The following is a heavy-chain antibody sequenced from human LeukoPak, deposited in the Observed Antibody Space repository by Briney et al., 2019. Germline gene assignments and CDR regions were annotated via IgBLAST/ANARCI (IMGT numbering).Heavy chain of an antibody. Sequence: GASVKVSCKASGYTFTGYYMHWVRQAPGQGLEWMGWINPNSGGTNYAQKFQGRFTMTRDTSISTAYMELSRLRSDDTAVYYCARANQGDIDIGYYYYMDVWGKGTTVTVSS. CDR2: INPNSGGT. CDR3: ARANQGDIDIGYYYYMDV. CDR1: GYTFTGYY. D-gene: IGHD5-12*01. J-gene: IGHJ6*03. V-gene: IGHV1-2*02.